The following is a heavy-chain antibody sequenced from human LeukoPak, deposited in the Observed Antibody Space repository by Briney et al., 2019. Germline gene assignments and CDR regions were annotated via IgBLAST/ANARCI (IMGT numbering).Heavy chain of an antibody. V-gene: IGHV3-30*04. CDR3: ARVPRVGAYDFDH. Sequence: GGSLRLSCEASGFTFSSYTLHWVRQSPGKGLEWLTMISYDGTYTYYVDSVKGRFIISRDIAKDTLYLQMNSLRPEDTAVYFCARVPRVGAYDFDHWGQGTLVTVSS. CDR2: ISYDGTYT. J-gene: IGHJ4*02. D-gene: IGHD3-16*01. CDR1: GFTFSSYT.